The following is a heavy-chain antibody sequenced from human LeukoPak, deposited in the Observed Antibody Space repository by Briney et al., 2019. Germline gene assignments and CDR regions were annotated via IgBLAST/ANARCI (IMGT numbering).Heavy chain of an antibody. D-gene: IGHD6-13*01. CDR1: GFTFSSYE. V-gene: IGHV3-48*03. Sequence: TGGSLRLSCAASGFTFSSYEMNWVRQAPGKGLEWVSYISSSGSTIYYADSVKGRFTISRDNAKNSLYLQMNSLRAEDTAVYYCASGGSSWYSFDYWGQGTLVTVSS. CDR2: ISSSGSTI. J-gene: IGHJ4*02. CDR3: ASGGSSWYSFDY.